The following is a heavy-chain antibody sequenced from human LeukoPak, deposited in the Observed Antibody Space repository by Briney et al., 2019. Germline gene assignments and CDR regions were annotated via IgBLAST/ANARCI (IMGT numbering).Heavy chain of an antibody. Sequence: GRSLRLSCAASGFTFDDYAMHWVRQAPGKGLEWVSGISWNSGSIGYADSVKGRFTISRDNAKNSLYLQMNSLRAEDTALNYCAKDRGESSYYGMDVWGQGTTVTVSS. D-gene: IGHD1-26*01. J-gene: IGHJ6*02. CDR3: AKDRGESSYYGMDV. V-gene: IGHV3-9*01. CDR1: GFTFDDYA. CDR2: ISWNSGSI.